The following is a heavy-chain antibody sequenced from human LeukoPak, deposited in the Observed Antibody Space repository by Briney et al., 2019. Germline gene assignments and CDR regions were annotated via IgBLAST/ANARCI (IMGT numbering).Heavy chain of an antibody. V-gene: IGHV3-74*01. CDR1: GLTFRTYW. Sequence: GGSLRLSCAASGLTFRTYWMHWVRQAPGKGLVWVSRIGSDGRNTIYPDAVKGRFTISRDNTNSILYLQMNSLRGDDTAVYYCARERDLRGAYCMDVWGKGTTVTVSS. CDR2: IGSDGRNT. CDR3: ARERDLRGAYCMDV. J-gene: IGHJ6*03. D-gene: IGHD5/OR15-5a*01.